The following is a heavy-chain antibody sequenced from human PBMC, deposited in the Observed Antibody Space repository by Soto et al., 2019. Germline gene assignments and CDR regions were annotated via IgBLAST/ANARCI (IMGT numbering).Heavy chain of an antibody. V-gene: IGHV4-4*02. CDR2: IFHDGAA. Sequence: SETLSLTCAVSGVSISSGNWWTWVRQSPQRGLEYIGEIFHDGAANYYPSFERRVAISVDTSKNQFSLKLTSVTAADTAIYFCARLVYDTRLNYMYFDFWGQGTLVTVSS. CDR1: GVSISSGNW. D-gene: IGHD3-10*01. J-gene: IGHJ4*02. CDR3: ARLVYDTRLNYMYFDF.